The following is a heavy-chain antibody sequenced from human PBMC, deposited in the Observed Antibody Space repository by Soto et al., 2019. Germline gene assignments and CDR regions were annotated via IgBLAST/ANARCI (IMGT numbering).Heavy chain of an antibody. V-gene: IGHV1-18*01. CDR1: GYTFTSYG. Sequence: QVQLVQSGAEVKKPGASVKVSCKASGYTFTSYGIIWVRQAPGQGLEWMGWISAYNGNTNYAQKLQGRVTMTTDTSTSTAYMELRSLRSDDTAVYYCARERTSMDIVATIYYYYMDVWGKGTTVTVSS. CDR2: ISAYNGNT. D-gene: IGHD5-12*01. CDR3: ARERTSMDIVATIYYYYMDV. J-gene: IGHJ6*03.